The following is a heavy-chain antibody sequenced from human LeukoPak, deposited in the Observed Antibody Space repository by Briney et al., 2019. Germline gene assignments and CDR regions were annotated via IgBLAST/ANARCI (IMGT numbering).Heavy chain of an antibody. V-gene: IGHV1-69*04. Sequence: VASVKVSCKASGGTFSSYAISWVRQAPGQGLEWMGRIIPGLGIANYAQKFQGRVTITADKSTSTAYMELSSLRSEDTAVYYCARASLPTVTSRGDGNFDYWGQGTLVTVSS. CDR2: IIPGLGIA. J-gene: IGHJ4*02. D-gene: IGHD4-17*01. CDR1: GGTFSSYA. CDR3: ARASLPTVTSRGDGNFDY.